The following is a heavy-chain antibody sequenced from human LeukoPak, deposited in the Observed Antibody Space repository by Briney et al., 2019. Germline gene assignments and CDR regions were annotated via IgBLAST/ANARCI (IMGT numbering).Heavy chain of an antibody. CDR2: ISSSSSTI. Sequence: GGSLRLSCAASGFTVTNAWMSWVRQAPGKGLEWVSYISSSSSTIYYADSVKGRFTISRDNAKNSLYLQMNSLRAEDTAVYYCARDSDILTGYYRAFDYWGQGTLVTVSS. D-gene: IGHD3-9*01. J-gene: IGHJ4*02. CDR1: GFTVTNAW. V-gene: IGHV3-48*01. CDR3: ARDSDILTGYYRAFDY.